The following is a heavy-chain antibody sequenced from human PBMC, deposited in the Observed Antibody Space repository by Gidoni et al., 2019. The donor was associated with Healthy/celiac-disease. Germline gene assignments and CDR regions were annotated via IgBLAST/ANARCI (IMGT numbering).Heavy chain of an antibody. J-gene: IGHJ4*02. D-gene: IGHD1-26*01. CDR2: ISSSSSYT. CDR1: GFTFIDYY. CDR3: AREEEVGATNY. V-gene: IGHV3-11*05. Sequence: QVQLVESGGGLVKPGGSLRLSWADSGFTFIDYYISWIRQAPGKGLEWVSYISSSSSYTNYADSVKGRFTISRDNAKNSLYLQMNSLRAEDTAVYYCAREEEVGATNYWGQGTLVTVSS.